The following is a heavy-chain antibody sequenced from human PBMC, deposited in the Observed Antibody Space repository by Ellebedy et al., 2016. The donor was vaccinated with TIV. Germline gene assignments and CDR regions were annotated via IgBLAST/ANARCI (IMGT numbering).Heavy chain of an antibody. CDR3: ATDGSYGDYRSPTHAFVM. CDR2: MNQDGSAK. CDR1: GFTFNSYW. Sequence: GESLKISCAASGFTFNSYWMTWVRQAPGKGLEWVANMNQDGSAKYYVDSLRGRFTIYRDNAKNSLYLQMNSLRGEDTAVYYCATDGSYGDYRSPTHAFVMWGRGTLVTVSS. J-gene: IGHJ3*02. V-gene: IGHV3-7*01. D-gene: IGHD3-16*01.